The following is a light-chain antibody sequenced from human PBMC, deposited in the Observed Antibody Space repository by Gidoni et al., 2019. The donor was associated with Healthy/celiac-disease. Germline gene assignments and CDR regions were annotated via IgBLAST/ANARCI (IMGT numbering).Light chain of an antibody. CDR1: SSNIGNNY. Sequence: QSVLTQPPSVSAAPRQKVTISCSGSSSNIGNNYVSCDQQHPGTATKLLIYENNKRPSGIPDRFSGSKSGTSATLGITGLQTGDEADYYCGTWDSSLSASYVFGTGTKVTVL. J-gene: IGLJ1*01. CDR3: GTWDSSLSASYV. CDR2: ENN. V-gene: IGLV1-51*02.